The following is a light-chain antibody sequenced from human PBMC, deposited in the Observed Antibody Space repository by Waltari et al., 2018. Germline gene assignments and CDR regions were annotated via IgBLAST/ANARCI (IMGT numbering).Light chain of an antibody. CDR1: QNVNMY. CDR3: QQRNHWIT. J-gene: IGKJ5*01. V-gene: IGKV3-11*01. Sequence: EIVLTQSPATLSLSPGDRATLSFRASQNVNMYLAWYQQKPGQGPRPLIYDATDRAAGVPARFSGSGSGTEFTLTISSLEPEDFAVYHCQQRNHWITFGQGTRLEI. CDR2: DAT.